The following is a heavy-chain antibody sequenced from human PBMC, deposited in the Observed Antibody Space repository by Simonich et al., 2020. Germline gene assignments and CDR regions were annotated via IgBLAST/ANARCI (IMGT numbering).Heavy chain of an antibody. J-gene: IGHJ6*03. CDR3: ARDGLGTAYYYYMDV. D-gene: IGHD7-27*01. CDR2: IKKDGMEK. Sequence: EVQLLESGGGLVQPGGSLSLSCAASGFTFSSYWMNWVRQAPGKGLEWVANIKKDGMEKYYVDSVKGRFPISRDNAKNSLYLQMNSLRAEDTAVYYCARDGLGTAYYYYMDVWGKGTTVTVSS. CDR1: GFTFSSYW. V-gene: IGHV3-7*01.